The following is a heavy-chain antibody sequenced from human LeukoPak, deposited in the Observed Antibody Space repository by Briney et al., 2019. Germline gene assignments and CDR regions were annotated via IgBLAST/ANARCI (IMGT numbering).Heavy chain of an antibody. CDR2: ISSSSSYI. Sequence: PGGSLRLSCAASGFTFSSYSMNWVRQAPGKGLEWVSSISSSSSYIYYADSVKGRFTISRGNAKNSLYLQMNSLRAEDTAVYYCARGVGYSSGWFDYWGQGTLVTVSS. J-gene: IGHJ4*02. CDR3: ARGVGYSSGWFDY. CDR1: GFTFSSYS. V-gene: IGHV3-21*01. D-gene: IGHD6-19*01.